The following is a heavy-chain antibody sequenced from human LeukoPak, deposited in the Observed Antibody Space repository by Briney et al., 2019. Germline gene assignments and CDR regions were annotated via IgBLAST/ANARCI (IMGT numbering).Heavy chain of an antibody. J-gene: IGHJ4*02. CDR3: ARDFAGVGATTFFDY. CDR2: IYSGGST. V-gene: IGHV3-53*01. Sequence: GGSLRLSCAASGFTVSSNYMSWVRQAPGKGLEWVSVIYSGGSTYYADSVKGRFTISRHNSKSTLYLQMNSLRAEDTAVYYCARDFAGVGATTFFDYWGQGTLVTVSS. D-gene: IGHD1-26*01. CDR1: GFTVSSNY.